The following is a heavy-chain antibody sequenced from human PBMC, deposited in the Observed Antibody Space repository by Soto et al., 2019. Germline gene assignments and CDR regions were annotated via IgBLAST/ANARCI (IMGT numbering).Heavy chain of an antibody. CDR2: IKSKTDGGTT. V-gene: IGHV3-15*01. CDR1: GFTFSNAW. CDR3: TTGYCSGGSCSY. J-gene: IGHJ4*02. D-gene: IGHD2-15*01. Sequence: EVQLVESGGGLVKPGGSLRLSCAASGFTFSNAWMSWVRQAPGKGLEWVGRIKSKTDGGTTDYAAPVKGRFTISRDDSKNTLYLQMNSLKTEDTAVYYCTTGYCSGGSCSYWGQGTLVTVSS.